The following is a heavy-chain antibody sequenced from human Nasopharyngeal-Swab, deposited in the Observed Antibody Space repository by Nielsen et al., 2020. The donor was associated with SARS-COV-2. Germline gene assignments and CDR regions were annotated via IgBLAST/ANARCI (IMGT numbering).Heavy chain of an antibody. CDR1: GGTFSGYA. D-gene: IGHD6-13*01. V-gene: IGHV1-69*10. Sequence: SVKVSCKASGGTFSGYAISWVRQARGPELEGMGGIVPILGIANYAQKFQGRVTITADKSTSTAYMELSSLRSEDTAVYYCARYRIRRTAAAGTDYYYYGMDVWGQGTTVTVSS. CDR3: ARYRIRRTAAAGTDYYYYGMDV. CDR2: IVPILGIA. J-gene: IGHJ6*02.